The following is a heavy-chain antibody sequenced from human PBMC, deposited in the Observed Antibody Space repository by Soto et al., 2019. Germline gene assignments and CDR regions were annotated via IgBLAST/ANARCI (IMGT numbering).Heavy chain of an antibody. CDR1: GYTFPSSG. CDR3: ARLDDSSGYFPDAFDI. V-gene: IGHV1-18*01. Sequence: VKVSCKASGYTFPSSGISWVRQAPGQGLEWMGWISAYNGNTNYAQKLQGRVTMTTDTSTSTAYMELRSLRSDDTAVYYCARLDDSSGYFPDAFDIWGQGTMVTVSS. J-gene: IGHJ3*02. D-gene: IGHD3-22*01. CDR2: ISAYNGNT.